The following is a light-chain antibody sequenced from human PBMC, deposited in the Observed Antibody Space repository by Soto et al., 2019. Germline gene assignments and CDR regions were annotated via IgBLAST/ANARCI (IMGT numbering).Light chain of an antibody. CDR2: GAS. V-gene: IGKV3-15*01. J-gene: IGKJ4*01. CDR1: QSVSSK. Sequence: EILITQSPATLSLSPGERATLSCRASQSVSSKLAWYQQRRGQAPRLLIYGASSRATGIPARFSGSGSGTEFTLTISSLQSEDFAVYYCQQYDSWPPLTFGGGTKVDIK. CDR3: QQYDSWPPLT.